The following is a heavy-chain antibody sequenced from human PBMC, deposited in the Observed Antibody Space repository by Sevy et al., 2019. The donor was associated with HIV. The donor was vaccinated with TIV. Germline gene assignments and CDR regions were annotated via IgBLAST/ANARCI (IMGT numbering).Heavy chain of an antibody. V-gene: IGHV4-38-2*01. J-gene: IGHJ4*02. CDR3: ASLDSGWSGRPFDY. Sequence: SETLSLTCAVSGYSISSGYYWGWIRQPPGKGLEWSGSIYHSGSTYYNPSLKSRVTISVDTSKNQFSLKLSSVTAADTAVYYCASLDSGWSGRPFDYWGQGTLVTVSS. CDR1: GYSISSGYY. CDR2: IYHSGST. D-gene: IGHD6-19*01.